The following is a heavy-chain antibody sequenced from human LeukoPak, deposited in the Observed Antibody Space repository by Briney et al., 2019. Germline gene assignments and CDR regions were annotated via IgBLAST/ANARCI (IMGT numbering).Heavy chain of an antibody. D-gene: IGHD1-20*01. CDR1: GDSISSGTYSTTYY. J-gene: IGHJ4*02. CDR2: ITDSGTT. CDR3: ARHGGRYNWSPSD. Sequence: PSQTLSLTCTVSGDSISSGTYSTTYYWGWIRQPPGKGLEWIGSITDSGTTHYNASLMSRVTISVDTSKNQFSLRLTSVTAADTAVYFCARHGGRYNWSPSDWGQGTLVTVSS. V-gene: IGHV4-39*01.